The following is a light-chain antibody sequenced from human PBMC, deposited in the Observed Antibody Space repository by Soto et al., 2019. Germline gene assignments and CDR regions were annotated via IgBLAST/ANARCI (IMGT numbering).Light chain of an antibody. CDR2: DTS. CDR3: LLSFSGTHVV. CDR1: TGAVTSGHY. V-gene: IGLV7-46*01. J-gene: IGLJ2*01. Sequence: QAVVTQEPSLTVSPGGTVTLTCGSSTGAVTSGHYPYWFQQKSGQAPRALIYDTSNKHSWTPARFSGSLLGGKAALTLSGAQPEDEAEYYCLLSFSGTHVVFGGGTK.